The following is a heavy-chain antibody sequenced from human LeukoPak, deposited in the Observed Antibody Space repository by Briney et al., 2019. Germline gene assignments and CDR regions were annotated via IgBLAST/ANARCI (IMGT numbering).Heavy chain of an antibody. CDR2: VNHSGYT. Sequence: SETLSLTCAVSGTSFSSYYWSWIRQPPGKGLEWIGEVNHSGYTNDNPSLKSRVTISVDTSKNQFSLRLRSVTAADTGVYFCARMTSGHDFWGQGTLVTVSS. D-gene: IGHD3-10*01. J-gene: IGHJ4*02. V-gene: IGHV4-34*01. CDR3: ARMTSGHDF. CDR1: GTSFSSYY.